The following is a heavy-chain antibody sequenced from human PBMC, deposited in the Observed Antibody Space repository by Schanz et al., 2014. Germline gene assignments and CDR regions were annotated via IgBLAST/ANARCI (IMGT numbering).Heavy chain of an antibody. CDR3: ARQGSSWYFDL. V-gene: IGHV4-39*01. CDR2: IYYSGTT. D-gene: IGHD6-13*01. CDR1: GGSISSGTYY. Sequence: QLQLQESGPGLVKPSETLSLTCTVSGGSISSGTYYWGWIRQPPGNGLEWIGTIYYSGTTYYNPPLKSGAPIPVATSKTHSPLKLTSVTAADTTMYYCARQGSSWYFDLWGRGALVTVSS. J-gene: IGHJ2*01.